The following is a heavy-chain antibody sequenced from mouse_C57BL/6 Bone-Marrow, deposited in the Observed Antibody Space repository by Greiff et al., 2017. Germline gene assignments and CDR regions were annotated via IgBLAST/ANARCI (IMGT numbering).Heavy chain of an antibody. D-gene: IGHD1-3*01. V-gene: IGHV2-2*01. CDR1: GFSLTSYG. CDR2: IWSGGST. CDR3: ARKGLKQAWFAY. Sequence: VKLVESGPGLVQPSQSLSITCTVSGFSLTSYGVHWVRQSPGKGLEWLGVIWSGGSTDYNAAFITRLSISKDNSKSQVFFKMNRLQADDTAIYYCARKGLKQAWFAYWGQGTLVTVSA. J-gene: IGHJ3*01.